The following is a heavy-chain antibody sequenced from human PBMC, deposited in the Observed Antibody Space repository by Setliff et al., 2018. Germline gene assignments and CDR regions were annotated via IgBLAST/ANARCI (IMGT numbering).Heavy chain of an antibody. V-gene: IGHV3-74*03. CDR2: INKDGSTT. CDR1: GFTFSNYW. CDR3: AKDQAAWYYYGSGSYYYDY. Sequence: GGSLRLSCADSGFTFSNYWMNWVRQAPGKGLVWVSRINKDGSTTAYADSVKGRFTISSDNAKNTVYLQMNSLRAEYTAVYYCAKDQAAWYYYGSGSYYYDYWGQGTLVTVSS. D-gene: IGHD3-10*01. J-gene: IGHJ4*02.